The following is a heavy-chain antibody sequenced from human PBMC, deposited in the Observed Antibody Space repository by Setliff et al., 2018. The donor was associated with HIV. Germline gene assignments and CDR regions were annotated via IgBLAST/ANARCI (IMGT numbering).Heavy chain of an antibody. CDR3: AKDFLYSSGWYGGWSDP. Sequence: PGGSLRLSCAASGFTLSNYGMHWVRQSPGKGLEWVSYIRSGSGTVYYADSVRGRFTMSRDNAKNSLYLQMNSLRAEDTAVYYCAKDFLYSSGWYGGWSDPWGQGTLVTVSS. CDR1: GFTLSNYG. V-gene: IGHV3-48*01. D-gene: IGHD6-19*01. CDR2: IRSGSGTV. J-gene: IGHJ5*02.